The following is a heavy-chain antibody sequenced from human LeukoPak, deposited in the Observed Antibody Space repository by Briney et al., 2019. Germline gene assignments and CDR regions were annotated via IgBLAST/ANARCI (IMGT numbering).Heavy chain of an antibody. J-gene: IGHJ4*02. D-gene: IGHD6-19*01. V-gene: IGHV3-53*01. CDR3: ARVVSDSRGWYQFDY. CDR1: GFTFSSYE. CDR2: TYSGGST. Sequence: GGSLRLSCAASGFTFSSYEMNWVRQAPGKGLECVSVTYSGGSTYYADSVKGRFTISRDNSKNTLYLQMNSLRADDTAVYYCARVVSDSRGWYQFDYWGQGTLVTVSS.